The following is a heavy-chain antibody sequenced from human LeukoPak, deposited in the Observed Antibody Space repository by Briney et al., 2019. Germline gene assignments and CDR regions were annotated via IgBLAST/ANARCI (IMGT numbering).Heavy chain of an antibody. V-gene: IGHV3-30*02. CDR3: AKESQQLVDY. CDR2: IRYDGSNK. Sequence: GGSLRLSRAASGFAFSSYGMHWVRQAPGKGLEWVAFIRYDGSNKYYADSVKGRFTISRDNSKNTLYLQMNSLRAEDTAVFYCAKESQQLVDYWGQGVLVTVSS. J-gene: IGHJ4*02. D-gene: IGHD6-13*01. CDR1: GFAFSSYG.